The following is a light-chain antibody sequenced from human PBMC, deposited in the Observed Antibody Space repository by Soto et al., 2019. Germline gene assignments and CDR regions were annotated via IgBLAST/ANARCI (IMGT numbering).Light chain of an antibody. CDR2: AAS. V-gene: IGKV1-27*01. J-gene: IGKJ4*01. CDR1: QGISNY. Sequence: DIQMPQSPSSLSASVGARVTITCRANQGISNYLAWYQQKSGKVPKLLIYAASTLQSGVPSRFSGSGSGTDFTLTISSLQPEEVATYYCQKYNSAPLTFGGGTKVDIK. CDR3: QKYNSAPLT.